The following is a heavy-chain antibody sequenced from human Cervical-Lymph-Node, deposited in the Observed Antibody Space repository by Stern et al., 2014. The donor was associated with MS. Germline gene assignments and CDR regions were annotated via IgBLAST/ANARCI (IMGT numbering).Heavy chain of an antibody. J-gene: IGHJ4*02. CDR1: GFTFSSYG. D-gene: IGHD2-8*01. V-gene: IGHV3-30*03. CDR2: ISCDGNHK. Sequence: VQLVESGGAVVQPGRSLRLSCAASGFTFSSYGMHWVRQAPRKGLEWVTVISCDGNHKSYAPSVNARFTITRDNSKNTRHLQVNSVTPDDTAIYYCARDYEDTSMLFDHWGQGTLVTVSP. CDR3: ARDYEDTSMLFDH.